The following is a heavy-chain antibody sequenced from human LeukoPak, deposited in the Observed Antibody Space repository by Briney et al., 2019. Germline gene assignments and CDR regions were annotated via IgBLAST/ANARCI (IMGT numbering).Heavy chain of an antibody. J-gene: IGHJ3*02. D-gene: IGHD3-9*01. CDR1: GGSISSGDYY. CDR3: ASVDWSNAFDI. CDR2: IYYSGST. Sequence: SETLSLTCTVSGGSISSGDYYWSWIRQPPGKGLEWIGYIYYSGSTYYNASLKSRVTISVDTSKNQFSLKLSSVTAADTAVYYCASVDWSNAFDIWGQGTMVTVSS. V-gene: IGHV4-30-4*01.